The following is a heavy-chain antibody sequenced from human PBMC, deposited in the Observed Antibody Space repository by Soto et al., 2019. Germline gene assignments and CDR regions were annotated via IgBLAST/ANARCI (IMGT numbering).Heavy chain of an antibody. CDR1: GGTFSSYT. Sequence: QVQLVQSGAEVKKPGSSVKVSCKASGGTFSSYTISWVRQAPGQGLEWMGRIIPILGIANYAQKFQGRVTITADKSTSTAYMELSSLRSEDTAVYYCARSVYGDPRGAFDIWGQGTMVTVSS. CDR3: ARSVYGDPRGAFDI. J-gene: IGHJ3*02. V-gene: IGHV1-69*02. D-gene: IGHD4-17*01. CDR2: IIPILGIA.